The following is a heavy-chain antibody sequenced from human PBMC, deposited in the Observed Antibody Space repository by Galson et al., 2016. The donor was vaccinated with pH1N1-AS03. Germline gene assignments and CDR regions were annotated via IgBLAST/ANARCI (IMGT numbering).Heavy chain of an antibody. CDR2: MYYTGTT. Sequence: TLSLTCTVSGGSIRGSSDYWGWIRQPPGKGLEWIGNMYYTGTTFYNPSLKSRVTISVDTSENQFSLKLSSVTATDTAIYYCARDGGYSSGWIDFWGQGTLVSVSS. CDR1: GGSIRGSSDY. J-gene: IGHJ4*02. D-gene: IGHD3-22*01. V-gene: IGHV4-39*07. CDR3: ARDGGYSSGWIDF.